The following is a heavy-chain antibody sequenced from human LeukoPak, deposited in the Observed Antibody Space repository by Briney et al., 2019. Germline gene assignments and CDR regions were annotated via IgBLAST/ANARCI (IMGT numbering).Heavy chain of an antibody. CDR2: LYPSGST. CDR1: GGSINSGY. Sequence: PSETLSLTCSVSGGSINSGYWSWIRQPPRKGLEWIGLLYPSGSTNYNPSLQSRVTTSVDTSRTQFSLKLSSMAAADTAVYYCAGGHYPLEYWGQGTLVTVSS. J-gene: IGHJ4*02. CDR3: AGGHYPLEY. V-gene: IGHV4-59*01. D-gene: IGHD1-26*01.